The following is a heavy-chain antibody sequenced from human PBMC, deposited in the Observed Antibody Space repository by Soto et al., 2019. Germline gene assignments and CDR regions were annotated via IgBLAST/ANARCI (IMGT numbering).Heavy chain of an antibody. Sequence: SGGSLRLSCAASGFTFSSYSMNWVRQAPGKGLEWVSYISSSSSTIYYADSVKGRFTISRDNAKNSLYLQMNSLRDEDTAVYYCARKEQLVLRRRGMDVWGQGTTVTVSS. V-gene: IGHV3-48*02. CDR2: ISSSSSTI. D-gene: IGHD6-13*01. J-gene: IGHJ6*02. CDR1: GFTFSSYS. CDR3: ARKEQLVLRRRGMDV.